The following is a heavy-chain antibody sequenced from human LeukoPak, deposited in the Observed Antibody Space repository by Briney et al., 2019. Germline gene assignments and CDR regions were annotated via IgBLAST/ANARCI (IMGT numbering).Heavy chain of an antibody. CDR1: GFSFSNYN. D-gene: IGHD3-3*01. Sequence: GGSLRLSCAAAGFSFSNYNMHWVRQAPGKGLEWVSYIRSSSSSIHYADSVKGRFTISRDNAKNSLYLQMNSLRAEDTAVYYCARDRGDFWSGYYTNYFDYWGQETLVTVSS. CDR2: IRSSSSSI. V-gene: IGHV3-48*01. J-gene: IGHJ4*02. CDR3: ARDRGDFWSGYYTNYFDY.